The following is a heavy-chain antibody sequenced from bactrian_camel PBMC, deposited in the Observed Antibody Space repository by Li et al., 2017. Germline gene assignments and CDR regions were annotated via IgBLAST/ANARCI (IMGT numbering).Heavy chain of an antibody. J-gene: IGHJ6*01. V-gene: IGHV3S55*01. CDR2: IDSWGTT. CDR1: GYSIGHYG. CDR3: VVDPWRVVCTDYARGDFDH. Sequence: VESGGSLRLSCEASGYSIGHYGMGWFRQAPDKEREGVAAIDSWGTTRVVDSVQGRFTISKDIPKNTLYLQMNNLNVADSGIYYCVVDPWRVVCTDYARGDFDHWGQGTQVTVS. D-gene: IGHD2*01.